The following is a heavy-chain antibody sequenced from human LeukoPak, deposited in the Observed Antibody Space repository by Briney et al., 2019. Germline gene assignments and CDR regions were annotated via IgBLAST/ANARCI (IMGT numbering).Heavy chain of an antibody. V-gene: IGHV3-73*01. D-gene: IGHD1-14*01. Sequence: QTGGSLRLSCAASGFTFSGSAMHWVRRASGKGLEWVGRIRSKANSYATAYAASVKGRFTISRDGSKNTAYLQMNSLKTEDTAVYYCAKDRTLPKYYFDYWGQGTLVTVSS. J-gene: IGHJ4*02. CDR2: IRSKANSYAT. CDR1: GFTFSGSA. CDR3: AKDRTLPKYYFDY.